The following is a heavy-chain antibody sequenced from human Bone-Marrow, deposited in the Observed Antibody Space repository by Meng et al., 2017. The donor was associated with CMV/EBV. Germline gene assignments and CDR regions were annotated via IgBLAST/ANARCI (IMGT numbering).Heavy chain of an antibody. CDR3: ARGLPYYDFWSGYFVSPDY. D-gene: IGHD3-3*01. Sequence: GESLKISCAASGFTFSSYEMNWVRQAPGKGLEWVPYISSSGSTIYYTDSVKGRFTISRDNAKNSLYLQMNSLRAEDTAVYYCARGLPYYDFWSGYFVSPDYWGQGTLVTVSS. CDR1: GFTFSSYE. V-gene: IGHV3-48*03. CDR2: ISSSGSTI. J-gene: IGHJ4*02.